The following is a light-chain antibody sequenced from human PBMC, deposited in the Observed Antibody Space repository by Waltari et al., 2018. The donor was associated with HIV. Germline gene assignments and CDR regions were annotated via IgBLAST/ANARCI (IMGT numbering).Light chain of an antibody. J-gene: IGLJ1*01. CDR3: QSADSSGTYV. CDR1: WGPKHY. CDR2: KDT. V-gene: IGLV3-25*03. Sequence: SYELTQPPSVSVSPGQTARNTCPGEWGPKHYSIWYRQKPGQAPVLIIYKDTERPSGIPERFSGSNSGTTVTLTITEVQAEDEADYYCQSADSSGTYVFGTGTKIIVL.